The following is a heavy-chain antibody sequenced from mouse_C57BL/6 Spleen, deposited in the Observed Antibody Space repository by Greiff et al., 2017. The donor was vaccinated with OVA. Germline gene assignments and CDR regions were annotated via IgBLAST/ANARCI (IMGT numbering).Heavy chain of an antibody. V-gene: IGHV1-82*01. J-gene: IGHJ2*01. CDR1: GYAFSSSW. Sequence: QVPLKQSGPELVKPGASVKISCKASGYAFSSSWMNWVQQRPGKGLEWIGRIYPGDGDTNYNWKFKGKATLTAVKSSSTAYMQLSSLTSEDSAVSFCARDYDYDRDFDYWGQGTTLTVSS. CDR2: IYPGDGDT. CDR3: ARDYDYDRDFDY. D-gene: IGHD2-4*01.